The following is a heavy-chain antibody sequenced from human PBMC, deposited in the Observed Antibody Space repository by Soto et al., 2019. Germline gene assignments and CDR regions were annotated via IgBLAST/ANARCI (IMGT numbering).Heavy chain of an antibody. Sequence: GGSLRLSCAASGFTFSSYGMHWVRQAPGKGLEWVAVIWYDGGNKYYADSVKGRFTISRDNSKNTLYLQMNSLRAEDTAVYYCARDGRGCSSTSCYEYYYYYGMDVWGQGTTVTVSS. CDR3: ARDGRGCSSTSCYEYYYYYGMDV. V-gene: IGHV3-33*01. D-gene: IGHD2-2*01. J-gene: IGHJ6*02. CDR2: IWYDGGNK. CDR1: GFTFSSYG.